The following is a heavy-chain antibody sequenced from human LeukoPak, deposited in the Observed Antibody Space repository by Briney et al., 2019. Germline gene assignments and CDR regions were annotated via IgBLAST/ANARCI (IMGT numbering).Heavy chain of an antibody. V-gene: IGHV4-39*01. CDR2: IYYSGST. CDR1: GGSISSSSYY. D-gene: IGHD3-10*01. Sequence: SETLSLTCTVSGGSISSSSYYWGWIRQPPGKGLEWIGSIYYSGSTYYNPSLKSRVTISVDTSKNQFSLKLSSVTAADTAVYYCASESTLLWFGELLYYYWGQGTLVTVSS. J-gene: IGHJ4*02. CDR3: ASESTLLWFGELLYYY.